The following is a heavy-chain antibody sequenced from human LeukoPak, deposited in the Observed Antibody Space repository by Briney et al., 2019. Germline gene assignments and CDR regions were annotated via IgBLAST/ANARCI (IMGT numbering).Heavy chain of an antibody. D-gene: IGHD6-19*01. J-gene: IGHJ4*02. CDR2: IWYDGSNK. CDR3: ARDKAVAGMRRYYFDY. V-gene: IGHV3-33*01. CDR1: GFTFSSYG. Sequence: PGGSLRLSCAASGFTFSSYGMHWVRQAPGKGLEWVAVIWYDGSNKYYADSVGGRFTISRDNSKNTLYLQMNSLRAEDTAVYYCARDKAVAGMRRYYFDYWGQGTLVTVSS.